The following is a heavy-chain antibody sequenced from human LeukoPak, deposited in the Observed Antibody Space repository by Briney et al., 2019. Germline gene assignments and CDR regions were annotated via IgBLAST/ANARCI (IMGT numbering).Heavy chain of an antibody. J-gene: IGHJ4*02. Sequence: GGSLRLSCAASGFTFYTYGMHWVRQAPGKGLEYVSGIGPDGGTTYYAKSVKGRFTISRDNSKSTVYLQMGSLTADDMAVYYCARGAQLTDYWGQGTLVTVSS. CDR1: GFTFYTYG. D-gene: IGHD6-13*01. CDR2: IGPDGGTT. CDR3: ARGAQLTDY. V-gene: IGHV3-64*01.